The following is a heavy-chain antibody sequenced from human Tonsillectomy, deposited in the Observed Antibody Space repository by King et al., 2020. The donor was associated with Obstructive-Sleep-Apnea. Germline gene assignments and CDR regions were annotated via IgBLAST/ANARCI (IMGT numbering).Heavy chain of an antibody. CDR3: ARDPTQWLVDY. J-gene: IGHJ4*02. CDR1: GGSISSSTYY. CDR2: IYYSGST. V-gene: IGHV4-39*07. D-gene: IGHD6-19*01. Sequence: QLQESGPGLVKPSETLSLTCNVSGGSISSSTYYWGWIRQPPGKGLEWIGSIYYSGSTHYNPSLKSRATISLDTSKNQFSLKLSSVNAADTDMYYCARDPTQWLVDYWGQGTLVTVSS.